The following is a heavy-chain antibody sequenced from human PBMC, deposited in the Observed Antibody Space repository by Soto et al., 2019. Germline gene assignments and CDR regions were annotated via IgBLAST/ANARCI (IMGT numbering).Heavy chain of an antibody. D-gene: IGHD6-19*01. CDR3: AREKWLVRRNDPFDI. CDR1: GYIFINYY. V-gene: IGHV1-46*01. J-gene: IGHJ3*02. Sequence: QVQLVQSGAEVKKPGASVKVSCKASGYIFINYYMHWVRQAPGQGLEWMGIINPNGGSTTYAQKFTGTVTLTRETSTNTVNMELSSLRSEDTAVYYCAREKWLVRRNDPFDIWGQGPMVTLSS. CDR2: INPNGGST.